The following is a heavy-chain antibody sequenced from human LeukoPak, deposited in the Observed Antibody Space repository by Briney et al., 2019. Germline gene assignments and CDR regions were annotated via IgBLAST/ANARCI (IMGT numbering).Heavy chain of an antibody. CDR3: ARDPDLRYCSSTSCYKDYYYYMDV. J-gene: IGHJ6*03. CDR1: DYSISSGYF. D-gene: IGHD2-2*02. CDR2: IHYTGNT. V-gene: IGHV4-38-2*02. Sequence: SETLSLTCVVSDYSISSGYFWGWIRQPPGKGLEWIGSIHYTGNTYYNPSLKSRVTISVDRSKNQFSLKLSSVTAADTAVYYCARDPDLRYCSSTSCYKDYYYYMDVWGKGTTVTVSS.